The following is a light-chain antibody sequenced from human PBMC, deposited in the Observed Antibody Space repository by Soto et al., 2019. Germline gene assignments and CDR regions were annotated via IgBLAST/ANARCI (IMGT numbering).Light chain of an antibody. J-gene: IGLJ1*01. CDR2: SNN. CDR1: SSNIGSNT. Sequence: QSALPPPPSASGTPGQRVTISCSGSSSNIGSNTINWYQQLPGTAPKLLIYSNNQRPSGVPDRFSGSKSGTSASLAISGLQSEDEADYYCAVWDDSLNGRVFGTGTKVTVL. V-gene: IGLV1-44*01. CDR3: AVWDDSLNGRV.